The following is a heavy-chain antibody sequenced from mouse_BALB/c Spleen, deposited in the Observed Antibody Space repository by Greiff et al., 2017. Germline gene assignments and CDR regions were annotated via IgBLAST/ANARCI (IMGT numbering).Heavy chain of an antibody. Sequence: GGGLVQPKGSLKLSCAASGFTFNTNAMNWVRQAPGKGLEWVARIRSKSNNYATYYADSVKDRFTISRDDSQSMLYLQMNNLKTEDTAMYYCVRGGGSFDYWGQGTTLTVSS. J-gene: IGHJ2*01. V-gene: IGHV10S3*01. CDR2: IRSKSNNYAT. CDR3: VRGGGSFDY. CDR1: GFTFNTNA.